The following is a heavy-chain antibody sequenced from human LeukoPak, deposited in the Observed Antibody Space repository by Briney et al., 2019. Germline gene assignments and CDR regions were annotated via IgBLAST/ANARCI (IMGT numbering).Heavy chain of an antibody. CDR2: INHSGGT. Sequence: PAETLSLTCAVYGGSFSGYYWSWIRQPPGKGLEWIGEINHSGGTNYNPSLKSRVTISVDTSKNQFSLKLSSLTAADTAVYYCARAYGTRAWFDPWGQGTLVSVSS. CDR1: GGSFSGYY. V-gene: IGHV4-34*01. J-gene: IGHJ5*02. D-gene: IGHD4-17*01. CDR3: ARAYGTRAWFDP.